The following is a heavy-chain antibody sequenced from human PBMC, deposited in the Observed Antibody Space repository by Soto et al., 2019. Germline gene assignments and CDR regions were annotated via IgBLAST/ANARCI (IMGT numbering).Heavy chain of an antibody. D-gene: IGHD3-10*01. CDR2: IYYSGST. CDR1: GGSISSSSYY. Sequence: PSDTLSLTCTVSGGSISSSSYYWGWIRQPPGKGLEWIGSIYYSGSTYYNPSLKSRVTISVDTSKNQFSLKLSSVTAADTAVYYCARHKVPSSVTMVPGVIYYFDYWGQGTLLTVS. V-gene: IGHV4-39*01. J-gene: IGHJ4*02. CDR3: ARHKVPSSVTMVPGVIYYFDY.